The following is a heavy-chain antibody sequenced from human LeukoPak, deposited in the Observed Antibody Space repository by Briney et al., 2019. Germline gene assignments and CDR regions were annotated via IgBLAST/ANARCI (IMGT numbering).Heavy chain of an antibody. D-gene: IGHD6-13*01. J-gene: IGHJ4*02. CDR1: GFTFSTYT. Sequence: PGGSLRLSCAASGFTFSTYTMHWVRQAPGKGLEWVAIISYDGSSRYYADSVKGRFTISRDNSKNSLYLQMNSLRTEDAAVYSCARDSVVAAAGPHFDYWGQGILVTVSS. V-gene: IGHV3-30-3*01. CDR2: ISYDGSSR. CDR3: ARDSVVAAAGPHFDY.